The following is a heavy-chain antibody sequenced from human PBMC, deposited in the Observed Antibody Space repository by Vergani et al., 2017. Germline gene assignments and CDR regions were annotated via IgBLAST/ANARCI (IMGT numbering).Heavy chain of an antibody. CDR1: GDSVSSNSAA. J-gene: IGHJ6*02. D-gene: IGHD3-3*01. Sequence: QVQLQQSGPGLVKPSQTLSLTCAISGDSVSSNSAAWNWIRQSPSRGLEWLGTTYYRSKWYNDYAVSVKSRITINPDTSKNQFSLQLNSVTPEDTAVYYCARDLVNIFWRGYLSGMDVWGQGTTVTVSS. CDR3: ARDLVNIFWRGYLSGMDV. CDR2: TYYRSKWYN. V-gene: IGHV6-1*01.